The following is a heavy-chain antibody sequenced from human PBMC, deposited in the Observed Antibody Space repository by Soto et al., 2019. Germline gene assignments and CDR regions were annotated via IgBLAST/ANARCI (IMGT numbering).Heavy chain of an antibody. CDR1: GYAFTSYG. CDR2: ISAYNGNT. CDR3: ARTEPESSSWSSHDY. V-gene: IGHV1-18*01. Sequence: GASVKVSCKASGYAFTSYGISWVRQAPGQGLEWMGWISAYNGNTNYAQKLQGRVTMTTDTSTSTAYMELRSLRSDDTAVYYCARTEPESSSWSSHDYWGQGTLVTVSS. D-gene: IGHD6-13*01. J-gene: IGHJ4*02.